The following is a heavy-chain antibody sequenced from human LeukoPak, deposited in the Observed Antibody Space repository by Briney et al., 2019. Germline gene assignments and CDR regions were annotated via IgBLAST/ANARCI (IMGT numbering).Heavy chain of an antibody. CDR3: AKDLRGGITGTTVGY. J-gene: IGHJ4*02. D-gene: IGHD1-7*01. CDR1: GFTFSSYG. Sequence: TGGSLRLSCAASGFTFSSYGMHWVRQAPGKGLEWVAFIRYDGSNKYYADSVKGRFTISRDNSKNTLYLQMNSLRAEDTAVYYCAKDLRGGITGTTVGYWGQGTLVTVSS. V-gene: IGHV3-30*02. CDR2: IRYDGSNK.